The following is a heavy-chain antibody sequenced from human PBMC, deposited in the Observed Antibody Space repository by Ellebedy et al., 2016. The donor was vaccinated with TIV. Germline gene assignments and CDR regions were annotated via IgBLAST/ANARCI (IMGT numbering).Heavy chain of an antibody. J-gene: IGHJ4*02. CDR2: IWYDGSNE. D-gene: IGHD2-15*01. Sequence: GESLKISCAASGFSFSGYGMHWVRQAPGKGLEWVAVIWYDGSNEYYADSVKGRFTISRDNSKNTLHLQMNSLRAEDTAVYYCARRGYCSGGSCASVPFDYWGQGTLVTVSS. CDR3: ARRGYCSGGSCASVPFDY. V-gene: IGHV3-33*01. CDR1: GFSFSGYG.